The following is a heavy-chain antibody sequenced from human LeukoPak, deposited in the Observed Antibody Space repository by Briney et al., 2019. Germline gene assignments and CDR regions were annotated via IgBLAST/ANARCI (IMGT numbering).Heavy chain of an antibody. CDR3: ARLHPDYSNYVGSWFDP. CDR1: GGSISSYY. CDR2: IYYSRST. Sequence: SETLSLTCTVSGGSISSYYWSWIRQPPGKGLEWIGYIYYSRSTNYNPSLKSRVTISVDTSKNQFSLKLSSVTAADTAVYYCARLHPDYSNYVGSWFDPWGQGTLVTVSS. J-gene: IGHJ5*02. V-gene: IGHV4-59*01. D-gene: IGHD4-11*01.